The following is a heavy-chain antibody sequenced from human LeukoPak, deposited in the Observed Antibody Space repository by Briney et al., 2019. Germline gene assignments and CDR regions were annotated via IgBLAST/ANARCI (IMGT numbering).Heavy chain of an antibody. CDR3: AKDQWLVPSY. D-gene: IGHD6-19*01. V-gene: IGHV3-30*02. Sequence: GGSLRLSCAASGFTFSSYGMHWARQAPGKGLEWVAFIRYDGSNKYYADSVKGRFTISRDNSKNTLYLQMNSLRAEDTAVYYCAKDQWLVPSYWGQGTLVAVSS. J-gene: IGHJ4*02. CDR2: IRYDGSNK. CDR1: GFTFSSYG.